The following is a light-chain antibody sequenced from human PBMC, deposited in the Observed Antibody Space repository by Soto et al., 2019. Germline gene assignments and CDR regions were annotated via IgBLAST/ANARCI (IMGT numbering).Light chain of an antibody. CDR1: SSNIGSHF. Sequence: QSVLTQPPAASGTPGQSLTISCSGSSSNIGSHFVYWYQHLPGTAPKLLIFRDGQRPSGVPARFFGSKSGTSASLAITGLRSEDEADYSCTVWAESLTGGVFGGGTELTVL. CDR3: TVWAESLTGGV. CDR2: RDG. V-gene: IGLV1-47*01. J-gene: IGLJ3*02.